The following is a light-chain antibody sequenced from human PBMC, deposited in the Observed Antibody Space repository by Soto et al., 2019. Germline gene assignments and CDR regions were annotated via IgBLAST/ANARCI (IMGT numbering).Light chain of an antibody. J-gene: IGLJ2*01. CDR1: SSNIGSHFD. CDR3: QSYDTGLSGVV. V-gene: IGLV1-40*01. Sequence: QSVLTQPPSVSGAPGQTVTISCTGTSSNIGSHFDVHWYQHLPGTVPKLLIYGNIHRPSGVPDRFSGSKSATSACLAITGLQAEDEADYYCQSYDTGLSGVVFGGGTKLTVL. CDR2: GNI.